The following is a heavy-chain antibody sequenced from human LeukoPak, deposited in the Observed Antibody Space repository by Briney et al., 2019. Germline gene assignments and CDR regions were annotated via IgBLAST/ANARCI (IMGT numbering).Heavy chain of an antibody. CDR2: IYYSGST. CDR3: ARVGLGEGFDY. J-gene: IGHJ4*02. D-gene: IGHD3-10*01. V-gene: IGHV4-59*01. Sequence: PSETLSLTCTVSGGSISSYYWSWIRQPPGKGLEWIGYIYYSGSTNYNPSLKSRVTISVDTSKNQFSLKLSSVTAADTAVYYCARVGLGEGFDYWGQGTLVTVSS. CDR1: GGSISSYY.